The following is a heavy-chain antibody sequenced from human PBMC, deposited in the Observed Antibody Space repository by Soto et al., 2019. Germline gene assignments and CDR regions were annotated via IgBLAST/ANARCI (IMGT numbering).Heavy chain of an antibody. J-gene: IGHJ3*01. Sequence: QLQLQESGPGLVKPAETLSLKCAVSGGSVSSGNYFWGWIRQPPGKGLEWIGNIYYNGDTYYSPSLKRRVTMSVDTAQNPFSLRLTSVTGADTAVYYCARRLIDNGNQGHGFDFWGQGTLVTVSS. V-gene: IGHV4-39*01. CDR1: GGSVSSGNYF. D-gene: IGHD1-20*01. CDR3: ARRLIDNGNQGHGFDF. CDR2: IYYNGDT.